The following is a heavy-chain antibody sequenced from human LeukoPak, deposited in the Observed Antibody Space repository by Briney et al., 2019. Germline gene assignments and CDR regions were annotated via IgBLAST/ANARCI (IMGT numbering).Heavy chain of an antibody. D-gene: IGHD2-2*01. CDR1: GFTFSSYA. CDR3: AKPCYGQRYYFDY. Sequence: GGSLRLSCAASGFTFSSYAMSWVRQAPGKGLGWVSAISGSGGSTYYADSVKGRFTISRDNSKNTLYLQMNSLRAEDTAVYYCAKPCYGQRYYFDYWGQGTLVTVSS. CDR2: ISGSGGST. J-gene: IGHJ4*02. V-gene: IGHV3-23*01.